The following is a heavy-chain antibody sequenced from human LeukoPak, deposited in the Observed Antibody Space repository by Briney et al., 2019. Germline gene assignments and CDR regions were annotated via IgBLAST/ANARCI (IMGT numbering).Heavy chain of an antibody. CDR1: GFSFSSYA. J-gene: IGHJ4*02. V-gene: IGHV3-23*01. D-gene: IGHD2-21*01. CDR3: AKDFRIGYSAHFDY. Sequence: GGSLRLSCAASGFSFSSYAMTWVRQAPGKGLEWVSGISGSGTSTFYADSVNGRFSISRDNSKNTLYLQMDSLRGEDTAVYYCAKDFRIGYSAHFDYWGQGALVTVSS. CDR2: ISGSGTST.